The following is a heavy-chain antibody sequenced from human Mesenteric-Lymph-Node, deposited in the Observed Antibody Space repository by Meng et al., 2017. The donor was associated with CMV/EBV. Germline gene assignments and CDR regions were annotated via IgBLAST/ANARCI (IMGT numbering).Heavy chain of an antibody. CDR1: GFTFDTYT. CDR2: ISARGNFI. CDR3: ARGFRGYCSSTSCSSLVRSSYGMDV. V-gene: IGHV3-21*01. D-gene: IGHD2-2*01. Sequence: GGSLRLSCAASGFTFDTYTMNWVRQAPGKGLEWVSSISARGNFIYYADSVKGRFTISRDNANNSLYLQMNSLRADDTAVYYCARGFRGYCSSTSCSSLVRSSYGMDVWGQGTTVTVSS. J-gene: IGHJ6*02.